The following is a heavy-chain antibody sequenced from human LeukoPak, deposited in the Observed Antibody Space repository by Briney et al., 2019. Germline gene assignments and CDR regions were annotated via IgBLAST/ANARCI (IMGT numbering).Heavy chain of an antibody. V-gene: IGHV1-2*02. Sequence: ASVKVSCTASGYTFTGYYMHWVRQAPGQGLEWMGWINPNSGGTNYAQKFQGRVTMTRDTSISTAYMELSRLRSDDTAVYYCARSKGDDILTGPYYWGQGTLVTVSS. CDR1: GYTFTGYY. J-gene: IGHJ4*02. D-gene: IGHD3-9*01. CDR3: ARSKGDDILTGPYY. CDR2: INPNSGGT.